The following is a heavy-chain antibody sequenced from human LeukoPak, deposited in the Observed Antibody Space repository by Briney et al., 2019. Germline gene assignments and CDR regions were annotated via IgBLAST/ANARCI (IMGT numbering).Heavy chain of an antibody. CDR2: IIPIFGTA. J-gene: IGHJ5*02. CDR3: ARADCSGGSCYSRWFDP. D-gene: IGHD2-15*01. CDR1: GGTFSSYA. Sequence: SVKVSCKASGGTFSSYAISWVRQAPGQGLEWMGGIIPIFGTANYAQKFQGRVTITADESTSTAYMELSSLRSEDTAVYYCARADCSGGSCYSRWFDPWGQGTLVTVSS. V-gene: IGHV1-69*13.